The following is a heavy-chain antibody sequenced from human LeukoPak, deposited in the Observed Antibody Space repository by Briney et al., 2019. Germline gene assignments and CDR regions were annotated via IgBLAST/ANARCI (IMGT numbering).Heavy chain of an antibody. V-gene: IGHV1-2*02. CDR2: INPNSGGT. CDR1: GYTFNGSY. Sequence: GASVKVSCRASGYTFNGSYMYWVRQAPGQGLEWMGWINPNSGGTNYAQKFQGRVTVTRDTSISTAYMELNSLRSDDTAVYYCAREIRGVICFDYWGQGTLVTVSS. CDR3: AREIRGVICFDY. D-gene: IGHD3-10*01. J-gene: IGHJ4*02.